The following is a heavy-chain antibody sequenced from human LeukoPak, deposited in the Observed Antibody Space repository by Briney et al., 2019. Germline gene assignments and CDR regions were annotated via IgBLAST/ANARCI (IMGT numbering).Heavy chain of an antibody. CDR2: NNHSGST. CDR1: GGSFSGYY. D-gene: IGHD3-3*01. CDR3: ARIRRRFLEWLTAHYGMDV. V-gene: IGHV4-34*01. J-gene: IGHJ6*02. Sequence: PSETLSLTCAVYGGSFSGYYWSWIRQPPGKGLEWIGENNHSGSTNYNPSLKSRITISVDTSKNQFSLKLSSVTAADTAVYYCARIRRRFLEWLTAHYGMDVWGQGTTVTVSS.